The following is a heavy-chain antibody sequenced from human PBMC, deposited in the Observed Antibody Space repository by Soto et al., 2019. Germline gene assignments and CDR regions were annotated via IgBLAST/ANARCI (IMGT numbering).Heavy chain of an antibody. J-gene: IGHJ4*02. Sequence: QVQLQQWGAGLLKPSETLSLTCAVYGGSFSGYYWSWIRQPPGKGLEWIGEINHSGSTNYNPSLKSRVTISVDTSKNQFSLKLSSVTAADTAVYYCARGHGYYDSSGPLDRTYYWGQGTLVTVSS. CDR3: ARGHGYYDSSGPLDRTYY. V-gene: IGHV4-34*01. CDR2: INHSGST. CDR1: GGSFSGYY. D-gene: IGHD3-22*01.